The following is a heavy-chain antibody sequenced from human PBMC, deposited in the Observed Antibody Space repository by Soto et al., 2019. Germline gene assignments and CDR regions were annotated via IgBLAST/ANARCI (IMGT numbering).Heavy chain of an antibody. V-gene: IGHV3-48*02. Sequence: PGVSLRLSCAASGFTFSSYSMNWVRQAPGKGLEWVSYISSSSSTIYYADSVKGRFTISRDNAKNSLYLQMNSLRDEDTAVYYCARSLSSGGSGSYYCFDPWRQRTLVTVSS. D-gene: IGHD3-10*01. J-gene: IGHJ5*02. CDR3: ARSLSSGGSGSYYCFDP. CDR1: GFTFSSYS. CDR2: ISSSSSTI.